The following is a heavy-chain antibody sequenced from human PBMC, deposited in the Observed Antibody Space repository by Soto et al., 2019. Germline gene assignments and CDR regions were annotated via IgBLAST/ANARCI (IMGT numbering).Heavy chain of an antibody. CDR1: GGSITITTFY. Sequence: SETLSLTCTVSGGSITITTFYGGWIRQPPGKGLEWIGSIKYNGGTAYNPSLRGRVAIYLDRPKNQFSLKLSSVTAADTAVYYCARVPDYWGQGILVTVSS. CDR2: IKYNGGT. CDR3: ARVPDY. J-gene: IGHJ4*02. V-gene: IGHV4-39*07. D-gene: IGHD2-2*01.